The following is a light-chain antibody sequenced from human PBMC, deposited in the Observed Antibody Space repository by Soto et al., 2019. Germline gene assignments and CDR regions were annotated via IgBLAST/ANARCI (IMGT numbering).Light chain of an antibody. Sequence: QSVLTXPASVSGSPGQSITISCTGTSSDVGGYNYVSWYRQHPGKAPKLMIYDVSNRPSGVSNRFSGSKSGNTASLTISGLQAEDEADYYCSSYTSSSTLEVFGTGTKVTVL. CDR3: SSYTSSSTLEV. V-gene: IGLV2-14*01. CDR2: DVS. J-gene: IGLJ1*01. CDR1: SSDVGGYNY.